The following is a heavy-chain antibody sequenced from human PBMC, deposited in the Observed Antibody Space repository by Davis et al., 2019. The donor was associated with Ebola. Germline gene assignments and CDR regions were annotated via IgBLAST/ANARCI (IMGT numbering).Heavy chain of an antibody. CDR3: ARDFGSSYSYGLDYYGMDV. V-gene: IGHV3-11*05. D-gene: IGHD5-18*01. Sequence: GESLKISCAASGFTFSVYYMSWIRQAPGKGPEWVSSISSSASYKNYADSVKGRFTISRDNAKNSLYLQMNSLRAEDTAVYYCARDFGSSYSYGLDYYGMDVWGKGTTVTVSS. CDR1: GFTFSVYY. J-gene: IGHJ6*04. CDR2: ISSSASYK.